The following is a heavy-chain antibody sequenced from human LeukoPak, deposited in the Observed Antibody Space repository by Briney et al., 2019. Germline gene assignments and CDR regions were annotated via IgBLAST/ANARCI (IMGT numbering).Heavy chain of an antibody. V-gene: IGHV3-23*01. CDR2: ISGSGGST. D-gene: IGHD3-10*01. CDR3: AKETQPYGSGIYDAFDI. CDR1: GFTFSSYA. J-gene: IGHJ3*02. Sequence: GGSLRLSCAASGFTFSSYAMSWVRQAPGKGLEWVSAISGSGGSTYYADSVKGRFTISRDNSKNTLYLQMNSLRAEDTAVYYCAKETQPYGSGIYDAFDIWGQGTMVTVSS.